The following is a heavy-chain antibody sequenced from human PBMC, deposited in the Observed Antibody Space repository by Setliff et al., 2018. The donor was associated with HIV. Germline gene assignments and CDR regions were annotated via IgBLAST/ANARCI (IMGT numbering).Heavy chain of an antibody. Sequence: ASETLSLTCTVFGGSMNNYYWNWIRQSPGKGLEWIGYVYYSGNMIYNPSLKSRVTMSADTSRNQLSLKLSSVTAADTAIYYCARHEDWGPLDFWGQGTLVTVSS. CDR1: GGSMNNYY. CDR3: ARHEDWGPLDF. J-gene: IGHJ4*02. V-gene: IGHV4-59*08. D-gene: IGHD7-27*01. CDR2: VYYSGNM.